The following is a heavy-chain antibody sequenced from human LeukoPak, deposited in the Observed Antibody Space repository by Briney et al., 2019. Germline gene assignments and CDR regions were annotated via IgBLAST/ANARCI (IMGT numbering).Heavy chain of an antibody. D-gene: IGHD6-19*01. V-gene: IGHV1-8*01. CDR3: ARVPREAVAGTSHWFDP. CDR2: MNPNSGNT. Sequence: GASVKVSCKASGYTFTSYDINWVRQATGQGLEWMGWMNPNSGNTGYAQKFQGRVTMTRNTSISTAYMELSSLRSEDTAVYYCARVPREAVAGTSHWFDPWGQGTLVTVSS. J-gene: IGHJ5*02. CDR1: GYTFTSYD.